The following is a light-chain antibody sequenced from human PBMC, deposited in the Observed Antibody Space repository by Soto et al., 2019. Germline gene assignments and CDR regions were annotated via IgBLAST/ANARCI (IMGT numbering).Light chain of an antibody. CDR2: NAS. CDR1: QSISDW. V-gene: IGKV1-5*03. CDR3: QQYNSYPLT. J-gene: IGKJ1*01. Sequence: DIQMTQSPSTLSTSVGDRVTITCRASQSISDWLAWYQQKPGKAPKVLIYNASNLQSGVPSRFSGSGSGTEFTLTISSLQPDYFATYYCQQYNSYPLTFGQGTKVEIK.